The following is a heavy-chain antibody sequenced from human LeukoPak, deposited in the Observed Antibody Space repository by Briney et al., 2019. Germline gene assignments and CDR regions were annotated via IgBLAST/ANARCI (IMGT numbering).Heavy chain of an antibody. Sequence: SETLSLTCTVSGDSISGYYWSWIRQHPGKGLEWIGYIYYSGSTYYNPSLKSRVTISVDTSKNQFSLKLSSVTAADTAVYYCARDRDYGSGSYYDYWGQGTLVTVSS. CDR1: GDSISGYY. J-gene: IGHJ4*02. V-gene: IGHV4-31*03. D-gene: IGHD3-10*01. CDR2: IYYSGST. CDR3: ARDRDYGSGSYYDY.